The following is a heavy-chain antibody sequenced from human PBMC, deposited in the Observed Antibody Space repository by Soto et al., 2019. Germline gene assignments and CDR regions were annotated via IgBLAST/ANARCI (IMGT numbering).Heavy chain of an antibody. CDR1: GYSFTSYW. Sequence: GESLKISCKGSGYSFTSYWISWVRQMPGKGLEWMGMIDPSDSYTNYSPSFQGHVTISADKSISTAYLQWSSLKASDTAMYYCARRYSSSDGMEGWGEGTKVTVSS. CDR2: IDPSDSYT. J-gene: IGHJ6*04. V-gene: IGHV5-10-1*01. CDR3: ARRYSSSDGMEG. D-gene: IGHD6-6*01.